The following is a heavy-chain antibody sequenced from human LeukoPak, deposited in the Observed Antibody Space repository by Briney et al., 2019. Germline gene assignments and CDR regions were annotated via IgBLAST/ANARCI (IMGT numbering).Heavy chain of an antibody. CDR1: GYSFTSYW. CDR2: IYPGVSDT. D-gene: IGHD1-20*01. J-gene: IGHJ4*02. CDR3: ANQYNWNDEVYFDY. V-gene: IGHV5-51*01. Sequence: GESLKIFCKGSGYSFTSYWIGWVRQLPGKGLEWMGIIYPGVSDTRYSPSFQGQVTISADKSISTAYLQWSSLKASDTAMYYCANQYNWNDEVYFDYWGQGTLVTVSS.